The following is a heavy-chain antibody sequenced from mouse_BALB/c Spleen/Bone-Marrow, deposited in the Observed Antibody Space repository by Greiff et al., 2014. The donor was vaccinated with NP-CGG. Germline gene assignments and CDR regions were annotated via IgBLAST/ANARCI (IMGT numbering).Heavy chain of an antibody. J-gene: IGHJ4*01. V-gene: IGHV14-3*02. D-gene: IGHD2-1*01. CDR2: IDPANGNT. CDR3: AIYYGNCYAMDY. CDR1: GFNIKDTY. Sequence: VQLKDSGAELVKPGASVKLSCTASGFNIKDTYMHWVKQRPEQGLEWIGRIDPANGNTKYGPKFQGKATITADTSSNTAYLQLSSLTSEDTAVYYCAIYYGNCYAMDYWGQGTSVTVSS.